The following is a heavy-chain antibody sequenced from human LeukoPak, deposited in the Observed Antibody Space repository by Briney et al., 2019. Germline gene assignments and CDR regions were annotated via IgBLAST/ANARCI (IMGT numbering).Heavy chain of an antibody. J-gene: IGHJ4*02. CDR1: GGSISSGDYY. CDR2: IYYSGST. D-gene: IGHD4-11*01. CDR3: ARGYTFSNYKYYFDY. V-gene: IGHV4-30-4*01. Sequence: PSETLSLTCTVSGGSISSGDYYWTWIRQPPGKGLEWIGYIYYSGSTYYNPSLKSRVTISVDTSKNRFSLKLSSVTAADTAVYYCARGYTFSNYKYYFDYWGQGTLVTVSS.